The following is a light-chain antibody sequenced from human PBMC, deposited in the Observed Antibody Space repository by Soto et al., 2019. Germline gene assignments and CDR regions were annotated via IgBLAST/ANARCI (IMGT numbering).Light chain of an antibody. V-gene: IGLV2-14*01. CDR1: SSDVGGYIY. J-gene: IGLJ1*01. Sequence: QSVLTQPASVSGSPGQSITISCTGTSSDVGGYIYVSWYQQHPGKAPKLMIYEVSNRPSGVSNRFSGSKSGNTASLTISGLQAEDEADYYCSSYTSSSTLVVFGTGTKVTVL. CDR2: EVS. CDR3: SSYTSSSTLVV.